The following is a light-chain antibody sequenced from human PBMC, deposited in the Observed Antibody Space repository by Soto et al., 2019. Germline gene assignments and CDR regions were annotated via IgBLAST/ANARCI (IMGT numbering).Light chain of an antibody. Sequence: EIVLTQSPGTLSLSPGERATLSCRASQSVSNNYLAWYQQKPGQAPSLLIYSASNRATGIPDRFSGSGSGTDFTLTISRLEPEDFAVYYCQQYGSSGTFGQGTKVEIK. V-gene: IGKV3-20*01. CDR1: QSVSNNY. CDR2: SAS. J-gene: IGKJ1*01. CDR3: QQYGSSGT.